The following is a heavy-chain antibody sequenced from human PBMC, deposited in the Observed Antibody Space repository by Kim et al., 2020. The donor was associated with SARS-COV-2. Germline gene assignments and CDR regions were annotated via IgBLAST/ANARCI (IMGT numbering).Heavy chain of an antibody. Sequence: TDYAAPVKGRFTISRDDSKHTLYLQMNSLKTEDTAVYYCTTGRWLAKDDYWGQGTLVTVSS. CDR2: T. J-gene: IGHJ4*02. V-gene: IGHV3-15*01. D-gene: IGHD6-19*01. CDR3: TTGRWLAKDDY.